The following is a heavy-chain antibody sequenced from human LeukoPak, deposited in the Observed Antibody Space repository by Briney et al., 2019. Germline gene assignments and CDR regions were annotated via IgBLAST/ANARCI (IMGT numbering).Heavy chain of an antibody. CDR1: GGSISSDSYC. J-gene: IGHJ4*02. V-gene: IGHV4-61*02. CDR2: INTSGST. Sequence: PSETLSLTCTVSGGSISSDSYCWTWIRQPAGKRLEWIGRINTSGSTNYNPSLKSRVTISVDTSKNQFSLKLSSVTAADTAVFFGAREGYTSSWYSGYYYFDYWGQGTLVTVSS. D-gene: IGHD6-13*01. CDR3: AREGYTSSWYSGYYYFDY.